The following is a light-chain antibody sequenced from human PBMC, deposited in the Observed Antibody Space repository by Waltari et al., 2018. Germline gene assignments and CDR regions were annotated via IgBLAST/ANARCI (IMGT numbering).Light chain of an antibody. V-gene: IGLV8-61*01. CDR1: SGSVSTSYY. CDR2: STN. CDR3: VLYLGGGIWV. J-gene: IGLJ3*02. Sequence: QTVVTQEPSFSVSPGGTVTLTCGLRSGSVSTSYYPSWYQQTPGQAPRTLIHSTNTRSSGVPDRFSGSILGNKAALTITGAQADDESDYYCVLYLGGGIWVFGGGTKLTVL.